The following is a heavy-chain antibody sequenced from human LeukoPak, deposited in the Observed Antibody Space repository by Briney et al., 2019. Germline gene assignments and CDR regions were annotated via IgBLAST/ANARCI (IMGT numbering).Heavy chain of an antibody. Sequence: ASVKVSCKASGYTFTSYYMHWVRQAPGQGLEWMGIINPSGGSTSYAQKFQGRVTMTRDTSISTAYMELSRLRSDDTAVYYCARGATTFTIFGVVIDYYYYMDVWGKGTTVTVSS. CDR2: INPSGGST. D-gene: IGHD3-3*01. CDR1: GYTFTSYY. CDR3: ARGATTFTIFGVVIDYYYYMDV. V-gene: IGHV1-46*01. J-gene: IGHJ6*03.